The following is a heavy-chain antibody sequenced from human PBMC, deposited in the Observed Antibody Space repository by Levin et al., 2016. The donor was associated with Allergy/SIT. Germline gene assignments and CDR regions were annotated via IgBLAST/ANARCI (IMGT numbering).Heavy chain of an antibody. D-gene: IGHD6-19*01. CDR2: ISSSSYI. CDR3: ARDSSGCRF. J-gene: IGHJ4*02. V-gene: IGHV3-69-1*01. Sequence: VRQAPGKGLEWVSSISSSSYIYYADSVKGRFTISRDNAKNSLYLQMNSLRAEDTAVYYCARDSSGCRFWGQGTLVTVSS.